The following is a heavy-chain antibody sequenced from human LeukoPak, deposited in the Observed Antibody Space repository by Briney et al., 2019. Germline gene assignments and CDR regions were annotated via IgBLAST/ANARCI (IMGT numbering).Heavy chain of an antibody. CDR2: ISSSSSTI. J-gene: IGHJ4*02. Sequence: GGSLRLSCAASGFTFSSYSMNWVRQAPGKGLEWVSYISSSSSTIYYADSVKGRFTISRDNAKNSLYLQMSRLRAEDTAVYYCARDLYSLDYWGQGTLVTVSS. CDR3: ARDLYSLDY. V-gene: IGHV3-48*04. D-gene: IGHD4-11*01. CDR1: GFTFSSYS.